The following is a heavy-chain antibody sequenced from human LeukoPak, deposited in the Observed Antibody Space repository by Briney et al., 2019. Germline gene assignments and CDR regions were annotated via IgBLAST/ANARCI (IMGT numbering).Heavy chain of an antibody. CDR1: GFIFTKYW. Sequence: GGSLRLSCAASGFIFTKYWMHWVRLAPGKGLVWVSHVNSDGSATSYADSVKGRFTISRDNAKNTVYLHINSLRVEDTAVYYCTSFYETNWGQGTLVTVSS. CDR3: TSFYETN. J-gene: IGHJ4*02. V-gene: IGHV3-74*01. CDR2: VNSDGSAT. D-gene: IGHD2/OR15-2a*01.